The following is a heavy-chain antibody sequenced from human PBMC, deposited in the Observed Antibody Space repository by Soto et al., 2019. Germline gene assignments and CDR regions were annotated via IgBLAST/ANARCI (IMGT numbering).Heavy chain of an antibody. J-gene: IGHJ6*02. CDR1: GYTFTSYG. CDR3: ATPGYSYGSYYYYYGMDV. Sequence: ASVKVSCKASGYTFTSYGISWVRQAPGQGLEWMGWISAYNGNTNYAQKLQGRVTMTKDTSTDTAYMELSSLRSEDTAVYYCATPGYSYGSYYYYYGMDVWGQGTTVTVSS. CDR2: ISAYNGNT. D-gene: IGHD5-18*01. V-gene: IGHV1-18*01.